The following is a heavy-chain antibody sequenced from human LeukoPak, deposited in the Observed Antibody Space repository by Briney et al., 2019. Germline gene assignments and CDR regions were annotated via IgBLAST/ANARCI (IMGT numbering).Heavy chain of an antibody. D-gene: IGHD2-8*02. J-gene: IGHJ5*02. CDR2: MNPDSGNT. V-gene: IGHV1-8*01. Sequence: GASVKVSCRASGYTFSNFDINWVRQAPGQGLEWMGWMNPDSGNTGYAQKFQGRISMTRSTSLNTAYMELSSLGSDDTAFYYCARVRGVIGPWGQGTLVIASS. CDR1: GYTFSNFD. CDR3: ARVRGVIGP.